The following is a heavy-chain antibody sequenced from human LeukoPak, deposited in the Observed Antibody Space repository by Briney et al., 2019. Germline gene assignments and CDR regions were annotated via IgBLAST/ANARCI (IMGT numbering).Heavy chain of an antibody. Sequence: SETLSLTCTVSGGSISSGDYYWSWIRQPPGKGLEWIGYIYYSGSTYYNPSLKSRVTISVDTSKNQFSLKLSSVTAADTAVYYCARGGVWGSYQVDYWGQGTLVTVSS. D-gene: IGHD3-16*02. CDR1: GGSISSGDYY. CDR3: ARGGVWGSYQVDY. J-gene: IGHJ4*02. CDR2: IYYSGST. V-gene: IGHV4-30-4*08.